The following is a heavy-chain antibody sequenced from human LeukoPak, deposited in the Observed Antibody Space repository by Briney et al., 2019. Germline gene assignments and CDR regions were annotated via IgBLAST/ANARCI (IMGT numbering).Heavy chain of an antibody. D-gene: IGHD6-19*01. V-gene: IGHV3-23*01. CDR3: AKLTGRIAGAYFDY. Sequence: GALRLSCAASGFSFSSYAMSWVRQAPGKGLEWVSAIGGSGGSTYHADSVKGRFTISRDNSKSTLDLQMSSLRAEDTAVYYCAKLTGRIAGAYFDYWGQGTLVTVSS. J-gene: IGHJ4*02. CDR2: IGGSGGST. CDR1: GFSFSSYA.